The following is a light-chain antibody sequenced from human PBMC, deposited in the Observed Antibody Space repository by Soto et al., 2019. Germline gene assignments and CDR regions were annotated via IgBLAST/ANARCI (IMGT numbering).Light chain of an antibody. Sequence: EIVMTQSPATLSVSPGERATLSCRASQSVSSNLAWYQQKPGQAPRLLIYGASTRATGIPARFSGSGSGTEFTLTINSLQSEDFAVYYCQQYGGSPRITFGQGTRLEI. CDR3: QQYGGSPRIT. J-gene: IGKJ5*01. CDR1: QSVSSN. CDR2: GAS. V-gene: IGKV3-15*01.